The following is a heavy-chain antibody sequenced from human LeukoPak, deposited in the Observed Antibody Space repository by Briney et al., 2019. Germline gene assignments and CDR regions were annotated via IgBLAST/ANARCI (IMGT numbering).Heavy chain of an antibody. CDR1: GGSISSYY. D-gene: IGHD6-19*01. J-gene: IGHJ4*02. V-gene: IGHV4-59*08. Sequence: SETLSLTCTVSGGSISSYYWSWIRQPPGKGLEWIGYIYYSGSTNYNPSLKSRVTISVDTSKNQFSLKLSSVTAADTAVYYCARLNTSGYSSGWLDYWGQGTLVTVCS. CDR3: ARLNTSGYSSGWLDY. CDR2: IYYSGST.